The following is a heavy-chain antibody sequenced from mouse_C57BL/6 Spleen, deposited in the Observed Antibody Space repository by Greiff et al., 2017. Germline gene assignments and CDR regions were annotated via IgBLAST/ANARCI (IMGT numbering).Heavy chain of an antibody. D-gene: IGHD2-3*01. Sequence: QVQLKESGAELAKPGASVQLSCKASGYTFTSYWMHWVKQWPGPGLEWMGYINPRSGYTKYNKKFKGKATLTADKSSSTAYMQLSSLTYEDSAVYYCARVDDGNLYFDVWGKGTTLTVSS. CDR3: ARVDDGNLYFDV. CDR2: INPRSGYT. J-gene: IGHJ1*03. CDR1: GYTFTSYW. V-gene: IGHV1-7*01.